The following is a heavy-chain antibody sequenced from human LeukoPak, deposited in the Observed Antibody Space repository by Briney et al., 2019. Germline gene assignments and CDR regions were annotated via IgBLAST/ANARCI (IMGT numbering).Heavy chain of an antibody. D-gene: IGHD3-22*01. CDR1: GGSISSYY. V-gene: IGHV4-4*07. Sequence: SETLSLTCTVSGGSISSYYWSWIRQPAGKGLEWIGRIYTSGSTNYNPSLKSRVTMSVDTSKNQFSLKLSSVTAADTAVYYCARGLYYYDSSGYYDWFDPWGQGTLVTVSS. CDR3: ARGLYYYDSSGYYDWFDP. J-gene: IGHJ5*02. CDR2: IYTSGST.